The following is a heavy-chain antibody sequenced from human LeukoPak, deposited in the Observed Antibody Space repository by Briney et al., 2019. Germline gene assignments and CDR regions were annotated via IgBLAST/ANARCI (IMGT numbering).Heavy chain of an antibody. V-gene: IGHV1-8*02. CDR3: ASVEQWLAPFDY. D-gene: IGHD6-19*01. CDR2: MNPNSGNT. CDR1: GGTFSSYA. J-gene: IGHJ4*02. Sequence: ASVKVSCKASGGTFSSYAISWVRQAPGQGLEWMGWMNPNSGNTGYAQRLQGRVTMARNTSISTAYMELSRLRSDDTAVYYCASVEQWLAPFDYWGQGTLVTVSS.